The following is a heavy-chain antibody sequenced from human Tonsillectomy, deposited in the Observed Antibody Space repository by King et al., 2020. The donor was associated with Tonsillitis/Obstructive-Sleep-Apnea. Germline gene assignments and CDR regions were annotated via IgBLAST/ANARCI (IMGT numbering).Heavy chain of an antibody. D-gene: IGHD4-17*01. CDR3: ARQSGRDDYGDYGGDWFDP. V-gene: IGHV4-39*01. J-gene: IGHJ5*02. CDR2: IYYSGGT. CDR1: GGSISSSSYY. Sequence: QLQESGPGLVKPSETLSLTSTVSGGSISSSSYYWGWIRQPPGKGLEWIGSIYYSGGTYYNPSLKSRVTISVDTSKNQFSLKLSSVTAADTAVYYCARQSGRDDYGDYGGDWFDPWGQGTLVTVSS.